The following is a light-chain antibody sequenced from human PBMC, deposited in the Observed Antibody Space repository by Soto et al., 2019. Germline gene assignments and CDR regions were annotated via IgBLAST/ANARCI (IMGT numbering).Light chain of an antibody. CDR1: QDVDNNF. CDR2: ASS. V-gene: IGKV3-20*01. CDR3: HQYYSSIT. J-gene: IGKJ4*01. Sequence: EIVLTQSPGTLSLSPGEGATLSCRASQDVDNNFLAWYQQRPGQAPRLLIYASSRRATGIPDSISGSGSGTYFTLTISTVGPEEIAEYLCHQYYSSITFGGGTKVEVK.